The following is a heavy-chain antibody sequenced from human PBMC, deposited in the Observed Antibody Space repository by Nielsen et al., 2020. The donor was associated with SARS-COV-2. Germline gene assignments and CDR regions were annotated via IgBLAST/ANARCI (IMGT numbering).Heavy chain of an antibody. CDR2: IYYSGST. J-gene: IGHJ4*02. D-gene: IGHD5-18*01. V-gene: IGHV4-31*11. CDR1: GGSFSGYY. CDR3: ARGLEVTWRQLWLGPSYFDY. Sequence: SETLSLTCAVYGGSFSGYYWSWIRQHPGKGLEWIGYIYYSGSTYYNPSLKSRVTISVDTSKNQFSLKLSSVTAADTAVYYCARGLEVTWRQLWLGPSYFDYWGQGTLVTVSS.